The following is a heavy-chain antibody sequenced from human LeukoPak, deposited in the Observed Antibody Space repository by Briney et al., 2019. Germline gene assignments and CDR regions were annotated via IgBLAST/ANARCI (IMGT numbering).Heavy chain of an antibody. CDR1: GFTFSSYA. CDR3: AKCPLADFWSGYWGGFDY. V-gene: IGHV3-23*01. Sequence: PGGSLRLSCAASGFTFSSYAMSWVRQAPGKGLEWVSAISGSGGSTYYADSVKGRFTISRDNSKNTLYLQMNSLRAEDTAVYYCAKCPLADFWSGYWGGFDYWGQGTLVTVSS. CDR2: ISGSGGST. J-gene: IGHJ4*02. D-gene: IGHD3-3*01.